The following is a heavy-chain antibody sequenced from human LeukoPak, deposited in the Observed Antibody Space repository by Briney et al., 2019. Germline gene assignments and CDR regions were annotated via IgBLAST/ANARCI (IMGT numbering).Heavy chain of an antibody. Sequence: ASVKVSCKASGYTFTSYGISWVRQAPGQGLEWMGWITYNGNTNYAQKLQGRVTMTTDTSTSTAYMDLRSLRSDDTAVYYCARGDWNYVRTDYWGQGTLVTVSP. CDR3: ARGDWNYVRTDY. J-gene: IGHJ4*02. CDR1: GYTFTSYG. CDR2: ITYNGNT. V-gene: IGHV1-18*01. D-gene: IGHD1-7*01.